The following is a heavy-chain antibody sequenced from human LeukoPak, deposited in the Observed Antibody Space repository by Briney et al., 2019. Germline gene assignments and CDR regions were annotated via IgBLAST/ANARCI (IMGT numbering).Heavy chain of an antibody. CDR3: ARVVGSVDY. V-gene: IGHV3-30*03. CDR2: ISYDGGNK. CDR1: GFTFSNYG. J-gene: IGHJ4*02. Sequence: GGSLRLSYAASGFTFSNYGMHWVRQAPGKGLEWVALISYDGGNKYYGDSVKGRFTISRDNSENTVYLQMNSLRAEDTAVYYCARVVGSVDYWGQGTLVTVSS. D-gene: IGHD3-16*01.